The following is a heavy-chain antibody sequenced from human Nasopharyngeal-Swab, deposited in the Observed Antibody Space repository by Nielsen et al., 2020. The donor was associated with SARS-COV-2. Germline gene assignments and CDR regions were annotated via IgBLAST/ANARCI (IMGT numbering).Heavy chain of an antibody. D-gene: IGHD6-25*01. J-gene: IGHJ6*02. CDR3: ARGSGATLYYYYYGLDV. CDR1: GGSISSSSYY. Sequence: SETLSLTCTVSGGSISSSSYYWGWIRQPPGKGLEWIGSIYYSGSTYYNPSLNSRVTISVDTSKNQFSLKLRYVTATDTAVYYCARGSGATLYYYYYGLDVWGQGTTVTVSS. CDR2: IYYSGST. V-gene: IGHV4-39*01.